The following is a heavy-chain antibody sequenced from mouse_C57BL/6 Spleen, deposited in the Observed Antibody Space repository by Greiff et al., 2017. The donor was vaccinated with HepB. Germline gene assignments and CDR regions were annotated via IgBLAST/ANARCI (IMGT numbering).Heavy chain of an antibody. CDR1: GYTFTSYG. D-gene: IGHD2-4*01. Sequence: VQLQESGAELVRPGASVKLSCKASGYTFTSYGISWVKQRTGQGLEWIGEIYPRSGNTYYNEKFKGKATLTVDKSSSTAYMELRSLTSEDSAVYFCARGNYDYPFAYWGQGTLVTVSA. CDR2: IYPRSGNT. CDR3: ARGNYDYPFAY. J-gene: IGHJ3*01. V-gene: IGHV1-81*01.